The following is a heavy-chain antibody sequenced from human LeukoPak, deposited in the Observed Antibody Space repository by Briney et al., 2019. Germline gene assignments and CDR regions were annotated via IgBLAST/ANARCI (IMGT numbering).Heavy chain of an antibody. CDR1: GFTFSTYG. V-gene: IGHV3-33*01. D-gene: IGHD1-26*01. CDR2: IWYDGSNK. CDR3: AREIGSGSWDY. Sequence: GGSLRLSCAASGFTFSTYGMHWVRQAPGKGLEWVAVIWYDGSNKYYADSVRGRFTISRDNFKNTLYLQMNSLRAEDTAVYYCAREIGSGSWDYWGQGTLVTVSS. J-gene: IGHJ4*02.